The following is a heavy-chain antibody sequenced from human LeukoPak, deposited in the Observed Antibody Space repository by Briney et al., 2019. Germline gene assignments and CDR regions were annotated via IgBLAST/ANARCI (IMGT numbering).Heavy chain of an antibody. CDR2: INHSGCT. J-gene: IGHJ4*02. D-gene: IGHD3-22*01. CDR3: ASRYDSSGYYFDY. V-gene: IGHV4-34*01. CDR1: GGSFSGYY. Sequence: SETLSLTCAVYGGSFSGYYWSWIRQPPGKGLEWIGEINHSGCTNYNPSLKSRVTISVDTSKNQFSLKLSSVTAADTAVYYCASRYDSSGYYFDYWGQGTLVTVSS.